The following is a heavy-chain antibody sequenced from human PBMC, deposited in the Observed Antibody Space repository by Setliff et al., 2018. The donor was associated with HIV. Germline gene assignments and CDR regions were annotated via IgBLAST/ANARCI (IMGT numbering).Heavy chain of an antibody. V-gene: IGHV5-51*01. D-gene: IGHD3-16*01. J-gene: IGHJ3*02. CDR1: GYSFTNNW. CDR3: ARHVGDTFDI. Sequence: GESLKISCKGSGYSFTNNWIGWVRQMPGKGLEWMGITHPEDSDTRYNPSFQGQVTMSTNKSISTAYLQWNSLKASDTAMYYCARHVGDTFDIWGRGTMVTVSS. CDR2: THPEDSDT.